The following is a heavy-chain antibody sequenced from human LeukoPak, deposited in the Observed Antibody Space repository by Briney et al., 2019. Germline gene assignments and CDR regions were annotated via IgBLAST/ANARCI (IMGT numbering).Heavy chain of an antibody. CDR1: GGSFSGYY. V-gene: IGHV4-34*01. D-gene: IGHD2-2*01. CDR3: ARGAQLLSHWFDP. J-gene: IGHJ5*02. CDR2: INHSGST. Sequence: SETLSLTCAVYGGSFSGYYWSWIRQPPGKGLGWIGEINHSGSTNYNPSLKSRVTISVDTSKNQFSLKLSSVTAADTAVYYCARGAQLLSHWFDPWGQGTLVTVSS.